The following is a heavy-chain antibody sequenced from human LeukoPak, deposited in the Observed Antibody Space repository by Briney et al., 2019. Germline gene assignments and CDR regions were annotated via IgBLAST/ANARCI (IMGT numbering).Heavy chain of an antibody. CDR1: GYTFTGYY. V-gene: IGHV1-2*06. J-gene: IGHJ6*03. CDR2: INPNSGGT. Sequence: ASVKVSCKASGYTFTGYYMHWVRQAPGQGLEWMGRINPNSGGTNYAQKFQGRVTMTRDTSISTAYMELSRLRSDDTAVYYCARDRQQQLGYYYYYYMDVWGKGTTVTVSS. D-gene: IGHD6-13*01. CDR3: ARDRQQQLGYYYYYYMDV.